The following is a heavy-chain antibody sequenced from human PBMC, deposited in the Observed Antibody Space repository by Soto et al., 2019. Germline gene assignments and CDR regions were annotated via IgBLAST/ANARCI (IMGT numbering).Heavy chain of an antibody. Sequence: QVQLVQSGAEVRKPGASVKVSCKASGDTFTTYDINWVRQATGHGLEWMGWINPNSGNIGYAQRFQGRVTMTRDTAIRTAYMVVSSLRSDDTAVYYCARGRASGSYYLLDYWGQGTLVTVSS. J-gene: IGHJ4*02. CDR3: ARGRASGSYYLLDY. CDR2: INPNSGNI. D-gene: IGHD3-10*01. V-gene: IGHV1-8*01. CDR1: GDTFTTYD.